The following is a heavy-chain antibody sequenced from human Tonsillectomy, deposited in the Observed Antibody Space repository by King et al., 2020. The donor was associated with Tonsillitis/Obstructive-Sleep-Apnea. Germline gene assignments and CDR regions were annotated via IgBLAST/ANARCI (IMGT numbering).Heavy chain of an antibody. V-gene: IGHV3-33*01. CDR3: ARDYAFDI. Sequence: VQLVESGGGVVQPGRSLRLSCAASGFTFSSYGMHWVRQAPGKGLEWVAVIWDDGSNKYYAHSVKGRFTISRDNSKNTLYLQMNSQRAEDTAVYYCARDYAFDIWGQGTMVTVSS. J-gene: IGHJ3*02. CDR1: GFTFSSYG. CDR2: IWDDGSNK.